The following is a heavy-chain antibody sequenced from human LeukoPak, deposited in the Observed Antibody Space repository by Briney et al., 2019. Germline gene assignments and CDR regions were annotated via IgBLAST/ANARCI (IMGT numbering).Heavy chain of an antibody. J-gene: IGHJ6*03. CDR2: ISWNSGSI. D-gene: IGHD6-13*01. CDR1: GFTFDDYA. CDR3: AKDSGGKAGAVGGGDRFYYMDV. Sequence: GGSLRLSCAASGFTFDDYAMHWVRQAPGKGLEWVSGISWNSGSIGYADSVKGRFTISRDNAKNSLYLQMNSLRAENTALYYWAKDSGGKAGAVGGGDRFYYMDVWGKGTTVTVSS. V-gene: IGHV3-9*01.